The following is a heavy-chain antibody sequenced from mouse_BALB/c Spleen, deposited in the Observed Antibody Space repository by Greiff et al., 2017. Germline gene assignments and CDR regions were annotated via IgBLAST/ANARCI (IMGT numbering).Heavy chain of an antibody. V-gene: IGHV5-9-3*01. J-gene: IGHJ4*01. CDR1: GFTFSSYA. CDR2: ISSGGSYT. CDR3: AGRRWENAMDY. Sequence: DVQLVESGGGLVKPGGSLKLSCAASGFTFSSYAMSWVRQTPEKRLEWVATISSGGSYTYYPDSVKGRFIISRNNAKNTLYLQMSSLRSEDTTMYYCAGRRWENAMDYWGQGTSVTVSS. D-gene: IGHD4-1*01.